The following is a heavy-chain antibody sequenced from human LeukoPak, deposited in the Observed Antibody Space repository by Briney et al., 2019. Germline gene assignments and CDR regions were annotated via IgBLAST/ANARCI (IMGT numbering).Heavy chain of an antibody. CDR2: MNPNSGNT. J-gene: IGHJ3*02. CDR3: ARGIYSSSWPTVVAFDI. Sequence: GASVKVSCKASGGTFSSYAISWVRQAPGQGLEWMGWMNPNSGNTGYAQKFQGRVTITRNTSISTAYMELSSLRSEDTAVYYCARGIYSSSWPTVVAFDIWGQGTMVTVSS. V-gene: IGHV1-8*03. CDR1: GGTFSSYA. D-gene: IGHD6-13*01.